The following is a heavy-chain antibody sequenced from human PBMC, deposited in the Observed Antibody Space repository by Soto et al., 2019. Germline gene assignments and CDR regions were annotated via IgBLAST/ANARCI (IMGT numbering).Heavy chain of an antibody. J-gene: IGHJ4*02. Sequence: EVQLVESGGGLVQPGRSLRLSCAASGFTFDDYAMHWVRQAPGKGLEWVSGISWNSGSIGYADSVKGRFTISRDNAKNSLYLQVNSLRAEDTASYYCAKDIKTTVVTAIFDYWGQGTLVTVSS. CDR3: AKDIKTTVVTAIFDY. CDR2: ISWNSGSI. V-gene: IGHV3-9*01. D-gene: IGHD4-17*01. CDR1: GFTFDDYA.